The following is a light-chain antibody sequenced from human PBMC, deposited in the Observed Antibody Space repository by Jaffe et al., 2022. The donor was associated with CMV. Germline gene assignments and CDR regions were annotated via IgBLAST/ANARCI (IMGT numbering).Light chain of an antibody. J-gene: IGKJ2*01. CDR1: QSISTW. V-gene: IGKV1-5*03. CDR2: QAS. CDR3: QQYNSYLFT. Sequence: DIQMTQSPSTLSASVGDRVTITCRASQSISTWLAWYQQKPGKAPKVLIYQASRLESGVPSRFSGSGSGTEFTLTINSLQPDDFATYFCQQYNSYLFTFGQGTKLEIK.